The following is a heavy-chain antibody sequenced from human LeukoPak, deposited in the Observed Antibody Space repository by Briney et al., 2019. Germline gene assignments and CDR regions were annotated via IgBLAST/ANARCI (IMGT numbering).Heavy chain of an antibody. J-gene: IGHJ4*02. V-gene: IGHV3-11*01. Sequence: PGGSLRLSCAASGFTFSDYYMSWIRQAPGKGLEWVSYISSTGSTIFYADSVKGRFTISRDNSKNTLYLQMNSLRAEDTAVYYCARALRPPGAGYYSYYFDYWGQGTLVTVSS. CDR1: GFTFSDYY. D-gene: IGHD3-10*01. CDR2: ISSTGSTI. CDR3: ARALRPPGAGYYSYYFDY.